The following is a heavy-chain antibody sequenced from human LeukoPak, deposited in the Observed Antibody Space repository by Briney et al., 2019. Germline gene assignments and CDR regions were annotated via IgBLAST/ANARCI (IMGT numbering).Heavy chain of an antibody. J-gene: IGHJ4*02. V-gene: IGHV1-24*01. CDR1: GYTLTELS. D-gene: IGHD1-26*01. CDR2: FDPEDGET. CDR3: ATVGGSGSYIPLDY. Sequence: ASVKVSCKGSGYTLTELSMHWVRQAPGKGLEWMGGFDPEDGETIYAQKFQGRVTMTEDTSTDTAYVELSSLRSEDTAVYYCATVGGSGSYIPLDYWGQGTLVTVSS.